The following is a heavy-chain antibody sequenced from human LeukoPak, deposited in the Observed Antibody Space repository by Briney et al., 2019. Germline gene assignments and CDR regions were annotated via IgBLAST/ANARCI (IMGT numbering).Heavy chain of an antibody. V-gene: IGHV4-39*07. CDR1: GGSISSNNYY. Sequence: SETLSLTCTVSGGSISSNNYYWGWIRQPPGKGLEWIGNIYHSGSTYYNPSLKSRVTISVDTSNNQFSLKLSSVTAADTAVYYCARRGYYDSSGYYAPIDYWGQGTLVTVSS. CDR3: ARRGYYDSSGYYAPIDY. D-gene: IGHD3-22*01. CDR2: IYHSGST. J-gene: IGHJ4*02.